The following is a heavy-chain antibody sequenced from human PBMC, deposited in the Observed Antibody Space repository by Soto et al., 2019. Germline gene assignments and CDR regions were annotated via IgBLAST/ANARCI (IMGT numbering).Heavy chain of an antibody. CDR2: IYPGDSET. Sequence: GESLKISCKGSGYSFTTFWIGWVRQMPGKGLEWMGIIYPGDSETKYSPDFEGQVTISADRSTNTAYLQWRSLRASDTAMYYCARLGFPGAIYFDSWGLGTLVTVSS. CDR1: GYSFTTFW. J-gene: IGHJ4*02. CDR3: ARLGFPGAIYFDS. V-gene: IGHV5-51*01.